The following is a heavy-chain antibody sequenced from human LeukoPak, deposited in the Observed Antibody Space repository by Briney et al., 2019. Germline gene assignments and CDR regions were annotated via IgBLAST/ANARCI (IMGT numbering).Heavy chain of an antibody. CDR3: AQWSRYFDY. CDR1: GLTFRNYC. CDR2: ISGSGGST. J-gene: IGHJ4*02. D-gene: IGHD1-26*01. Sequence: GGSLRLSCVGSGLTFRNYCMSWVRQAPGKALEWVSGISGSGGSTYYADSVKGRFTISRDNSKNTLYLQMNSLRAEDTALYFCAQWSRYFDYWGQGTLVTVSS. V-gene: IGHV3-23*01.